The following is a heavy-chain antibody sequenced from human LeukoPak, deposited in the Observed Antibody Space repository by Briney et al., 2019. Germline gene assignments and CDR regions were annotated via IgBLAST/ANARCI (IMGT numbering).Heavy chain of an antibody. D-gene: IGHD1-26*01. J-gene: IGHJ4*02. Sequence: GGSLRLSCAASEFTLSDYWMNWVRLAPGKGLEWVATIKHDGSEKYYVDSVKGRFTISRDNAKNSLYLQMNSLRAEDTAVYYCARDKPAGSYYGSLFDYWGQGTLVTVSS. CDR2: IKHDGSEK. CDR3: ARDKPAGSYYGSLFDY. CDR1: EFTLSDYW. V-gene: IGHV3-7*01.